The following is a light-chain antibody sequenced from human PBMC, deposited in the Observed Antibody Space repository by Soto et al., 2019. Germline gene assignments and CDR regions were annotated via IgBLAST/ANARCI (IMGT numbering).Light chain of an antibody. CDR1: QGISSW. Sequence: DVQMTQSPSSVSASVGDRVTITCRASQGISSWLAWYQQKPGKAPKLLIYSASSLQSGVPSRFCCRDSGTDFTLTISSLQPEDFSTYYCQQPNSFPITFGQGTRLEIK. CDR3: QQPNSFPIT. CDR2: SAS. V-gene: IGKV1D-12*01. J-gene: IGKJ5*01.